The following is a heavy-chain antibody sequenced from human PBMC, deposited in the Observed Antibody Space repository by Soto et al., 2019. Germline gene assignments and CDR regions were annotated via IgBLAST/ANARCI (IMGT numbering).Heavy chain of an antibody. D-gene: IGHD2-2*01. J-gene: IGHJ6*02. CDR2: ISAYSGNT. CDR3: ARGQWCGSTSCYAYWGYYYGMDV. Sequence: ASVKVSCKASGYTFTSYGISWVRQAPGQGLEWMGWISAYSGNTNYAQKLQGRVTMTTDTSTSTAYMELRSLRSDDTAVYYCARGQWCGSTSCYAYWGYYYGMDVWGQGTTVTVSS. CDR1: GYTFTSYG. V-gene: IGHV1-18*01.